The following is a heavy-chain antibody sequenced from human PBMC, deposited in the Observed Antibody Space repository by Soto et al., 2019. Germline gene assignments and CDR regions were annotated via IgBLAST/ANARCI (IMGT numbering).Heavy chain of an antibody. V-gene: IGHV1-18*04. CDR1: GYTFTSYG. CDR2: ISAYNGNT. Sequence: QVQLVQSGAEVKKPGASVKVSCKASGYTFTSYGISWVLQAPGQGLAWMGWISAYNGNTNYAQKLQGRVTMTTDTSTSTAYMELRSLSSDDTAVYYCARETGCIVGEPRCGMDVWGQGTTVTVSS. D-gene: IGHD1-26*01. CDR3: ARETGCIVGEPRCGMDV. J-gene: IGHJ6*02.